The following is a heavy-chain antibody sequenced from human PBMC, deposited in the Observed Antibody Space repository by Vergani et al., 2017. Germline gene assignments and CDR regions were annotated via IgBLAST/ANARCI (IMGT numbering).Heavy chain of an antibody. Sequence: QLQLQESGPGLVKPSATLSLTCSVSGASIRSSNYYWGWIRQPPGKGLGWIASIYYSGSTYYNPSLNSRVTISVDTSKNQFSLKLSSVTAADTAVYFCARHSTVEWLVKLGWIDPWGQGILVTVSS. CDR3: ARHSTVEWLVKLGWIDP. V-gene: IGHV4-39*01. CDR2: IYYSGST. J-gene: IGHJ5*02. D-gene: IGHD6-19*01. CDR1: GASIRSSNYY.